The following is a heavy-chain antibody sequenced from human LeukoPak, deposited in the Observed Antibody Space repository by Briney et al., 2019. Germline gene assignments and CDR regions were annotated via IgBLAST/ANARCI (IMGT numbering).Heavy chain of an antibody. CDR2: ISYDGSNK. Sequence: PGGSLRLSCAASRFTFSSYGMHWVRQAPGKGLEWVAVISYDGSNKYYADSVKGRFTISRDNSKNTLYLQMNSLRAEDTAVYYCAKDHSPPTWGQGTLVTVSS. J-gene: IGHJ5*02. CDR1: RFTFSSYG. V-gene: IGHV3-30*18. D-gene: IGHD4-11*01. CDR3: AKDHSPPT.